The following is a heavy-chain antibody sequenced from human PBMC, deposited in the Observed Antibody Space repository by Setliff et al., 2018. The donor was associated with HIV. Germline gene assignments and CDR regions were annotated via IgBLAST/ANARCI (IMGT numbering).Heavy chain of an antibody. D-gene: IGHD3-16*01. V-gene: IGHV3-74*01. CDR2: VNTHGSSA. CDR1: GFTFTDYW. J-gene: IGHJ6*02. Sequence: GGSLRLSCAASGFTFTDYWMHWVRQAPGKGLVWVARVNTHGSSANYADFVKGRFTISRYNAQSTLYLHMNSLRAEDTAVYYCARDMLLGSVPRGHYNYFGMDVWGQGTTVTVSS. CDR3: ARDMLLGSVPRGHYNYFGMDV.